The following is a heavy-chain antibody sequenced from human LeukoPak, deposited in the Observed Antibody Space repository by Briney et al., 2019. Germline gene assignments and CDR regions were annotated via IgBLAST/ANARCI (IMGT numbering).Heavy chain of an antibody. J-gene: IGHJ4*02. D-gene: IGHD4-17*01. CDR3: ARLGGYDYGDYFFDY. Sequence: SETLSLTCAVYGGSFSGYYWSWIRQPPGKGLEWIGEINHSGSTNYNPSLKSRVTISVDTSKNQFSLKLSSVTAADTAVYYCARLGGYDYGDYFFDYWGQGTLVTVSS. V-gene: IGHV4-34*01. CDR2: INHSGST. CDR1: GGSFSGYY.